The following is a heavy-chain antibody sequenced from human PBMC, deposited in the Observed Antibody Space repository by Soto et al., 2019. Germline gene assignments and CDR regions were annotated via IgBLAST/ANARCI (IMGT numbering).Heavy chain of an antibody. J-gene: IGHJ4*02. D-gene: IGHD3-10*01. CDR3: TRDYYGSGSYLNY. V-gene: IGHV1-2*04. CDR1: GYTFTGHY. Sequence: ASVKVSCKASGYTFTGHYMHWVRQAPGQGLEWMGWINPNSGGTKYAQKFQGWVTMTRDTSISTAYMELNRLRSDDTAVYYCTRDYYGSGSYLNYWGPGTLXTVSS. CDR2: INPNSGGT.